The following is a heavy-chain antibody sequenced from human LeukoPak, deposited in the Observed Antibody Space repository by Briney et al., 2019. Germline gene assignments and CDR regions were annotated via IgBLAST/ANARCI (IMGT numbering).Heavy chain of an antibody. CDR2: ISSGSSNI. CDR1: GFTFSSYS. D-gene: IGHD7-27*01. J-gene: IGHJ4*02. CDR3: VRVRDNWGIDNFDC. V-gene: IGHV3-48*01. Sequence: GGSLRLSCAASGFTFSSYSMNWVRQAPGKGLEWVSDISSGSSNIYYADFVKGRFTISRDNAKNSLYLQMNSLRAEDTAVYYCVRVRDNWGIDNFDCWGQGTLDTVSS.